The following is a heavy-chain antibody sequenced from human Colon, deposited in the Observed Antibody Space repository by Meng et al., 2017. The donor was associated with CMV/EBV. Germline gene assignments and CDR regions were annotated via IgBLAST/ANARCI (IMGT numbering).Heavy chain of an antibody. J-gene: IGHJ4*02. CDR3: ARDGYDWNLPAFFYQ. D-gene: IGHD1-20*01. V-gene: IGHV3-21*01. CDR1: GFTFDTYS. CDR2: LSSSSSFI. Sequence: GESLKISCAASGFTFDTYSMNWVCQAPGKGLEWVSSLSSSSSFIYYADSVKGRFTISRDNAKNSLYLQMNTVRAEDTAVYFCARDGYDWNLPAFFYQWGQGTLVTVSS.